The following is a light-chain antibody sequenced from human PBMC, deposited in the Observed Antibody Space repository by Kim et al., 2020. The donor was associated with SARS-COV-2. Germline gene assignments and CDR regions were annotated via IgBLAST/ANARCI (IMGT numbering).Light chain of an antibody. Sequence: VMTQSPATLSVSPGERATLSCRASQSVGSNLAWYQQLPGQAPRLLIYAKSTRATGIPARFSGSGSATDFTLTVSSLQSEDFGVYYCQQYNNWPYTFGQGTKLEI. CDR2: AKS. J-gene: IGKJ2*01. CDR1: QSVGSN. V-gene: IGKV3-15*01. CDR3: QQYNNWPYT.